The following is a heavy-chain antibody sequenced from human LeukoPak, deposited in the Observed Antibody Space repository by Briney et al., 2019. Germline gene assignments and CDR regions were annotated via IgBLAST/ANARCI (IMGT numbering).Heavy chain of an antibody. CDR3: ARPLIRGVIITYYYGMDV. J-gene: IGHJ6*02. CDR1: GYTFTSYA. V-gene: IGHV1-18*01. Sequence: ASVKVSCKASGYTFTSYAMHWVRQAPGQGLEWMGWISAYNGNTNYAQKLQGRVTMTTDTSTSTAYMELRSLRSDDTAVYYCARPLIRGVIITYYYGMDVWGQGTTVTVSS. D-gene: IGHD3-10*01. CDR2: ISAYNGNT.